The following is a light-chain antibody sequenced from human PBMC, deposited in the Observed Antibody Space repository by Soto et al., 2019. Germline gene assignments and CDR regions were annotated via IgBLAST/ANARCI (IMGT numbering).Light chain of an antibody. CDR1: QGISSA. Sequence: AIQLTQSPSSLSASVGDRVTITCRASQGISSALAWYQHKSGKPPKSLIYDASSLESGVPSRFSGTGSGTDFTLTISSLQTEDFATYYCQQCNSYRLSFGGGTKVEI. V-gene: IGKV1-13*02. CDR2: DAS. J-gene: IGKJ4*01. CDR3: QQCNSYRLS.